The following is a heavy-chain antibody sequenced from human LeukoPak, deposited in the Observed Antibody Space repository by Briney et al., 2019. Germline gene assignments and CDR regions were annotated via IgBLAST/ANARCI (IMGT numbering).Heavy chain of an antibody. J-gene: IGHJ3*02. Sequence: SETLSLTCTVSGGSISSYYWSWIRQSPGKGLEWIGYIYYSGSTNYNPSLKSRVTISVDTSKNQFSLKLSSVTAADTAVYYCARDPGGGDDAFDIWGQGTMVTVSS. D-gene: IGHD2-15*01. V-gene: IGHV4-59*01. CDR2: IYYSGST. CDR1: GGSISSYY. CDR3: ARDPGGGDDAFDI.